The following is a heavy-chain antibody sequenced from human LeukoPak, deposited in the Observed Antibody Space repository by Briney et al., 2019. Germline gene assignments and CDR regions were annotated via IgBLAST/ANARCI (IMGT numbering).Heavy chain of an antibody. CDR1: GGSISSYY. CDR2: IYYSGST. V-gene: IGHV4-59*01. D-gene: IGHD6-6*01. J-gene: IGHJ6*03. Sequence: PSETLSLTCTVSGGSISSYYWSWIRQPPGKGLEGIGYIYYSGSTNYNPSLKSRVTISVDTSKNQFSLKLSSVTAADTAVCYCAREPRLRSPYFYYYMGVWGKGTTVTVSS. CDR3: AREPRLRSPYFYYYMGV.